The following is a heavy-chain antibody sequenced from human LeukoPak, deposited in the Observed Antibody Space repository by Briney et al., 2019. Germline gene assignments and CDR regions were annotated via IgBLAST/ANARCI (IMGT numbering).Heavy chain of an antibody. V-gene: IGHV4-59*01. CDR2: IYYSGST. D-gene: IGHD5-18*01. Sequence: QASETLSLTCTVSGGSISSYYWSWIRQPPGKGLEWIGDIYYSGSTNYNPSLKSRVTISVDTSKNQFSLKLSSVTAADTAVYYCAREVAGIQLFDYWGQGTLVTVSS. CDR3: AREVAGIQLFDY. J-gene: IGHJ4*02. CDR1: GGSISSYY.